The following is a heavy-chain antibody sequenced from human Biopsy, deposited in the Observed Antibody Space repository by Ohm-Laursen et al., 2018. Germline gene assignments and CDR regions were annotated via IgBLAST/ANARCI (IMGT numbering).Heavy chain of an antibody. D-gene: IGHD3-22*01. CDR2: IFYSRST. J-gene: IGHJ5*01. Sequence: SLSLSLTGTVSGGFISNNNYYWGWIRQPPGKGLEWIGSIFYSRSTHYKPSLKSRVNIYVDTSKNQFSLKLNSVTAADTAVYYCARDYDTSGYYYVSWGQGTLVTVSS. V-gene: IGHV4-39*01. CDR1: GGFISNNNYY. CDR3: ARDYDTSGYYYVS.